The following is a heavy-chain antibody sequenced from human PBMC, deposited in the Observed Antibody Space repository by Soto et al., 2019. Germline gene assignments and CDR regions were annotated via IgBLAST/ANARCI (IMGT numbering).Heavy chain of an antibody. CDR1: EFTFANAW. CDR2: IKSKADGGTT. D-gene: IGHD4-17*01. J-gene: IGHJ4*02. V-gene: IGHV3-15*01. Sequence: GGSLRLSCAASEFTFANAWISWVRQAPGRGLEWVGRIKSKADGGTTDYAAPVKGRFTISRDESQNTLYLQMNSLKTEDTAVYYCTSLYYGHWGQGTLVTVSS. CDR3: TSLYYGH.